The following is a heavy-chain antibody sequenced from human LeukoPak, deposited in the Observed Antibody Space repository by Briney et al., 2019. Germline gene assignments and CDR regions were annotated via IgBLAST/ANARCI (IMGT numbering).Heavy chain of an antibody. CDR1: GFTFGDYA. D-gene: IGHD1-26*01. V-gene: IGHV3-23*01. Sequence: GGSLRLSCTASGFTFGDYAMSWFRQAPGKGLEWVSSITGPGVTTYYADSVKGRFTISRDNSKNTLYLQMNSLRAEDAAVYYCAKGDSGGSYSFDYWGQGTLVTVSS. CDR3: AKGDSGGSYSFDY. J-gene: IGHJ4*02. CDR2: ITGPGVTT.